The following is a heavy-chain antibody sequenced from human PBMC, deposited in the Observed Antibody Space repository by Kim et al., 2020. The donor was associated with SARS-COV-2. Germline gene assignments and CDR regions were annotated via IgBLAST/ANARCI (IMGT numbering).Heavy chain of an antibody. CDR3: ERLPRERSVLDFDY. V-gene: IGHV3-74*01. J-gene: IGHJ4*02. Sequence: VKRRYTISRDNAKNTLYLKMNSLRAGDTAVYYCERLPRERSVLDFDYWGQGTLVTVSS. D-gene: IGHD2-8*02.